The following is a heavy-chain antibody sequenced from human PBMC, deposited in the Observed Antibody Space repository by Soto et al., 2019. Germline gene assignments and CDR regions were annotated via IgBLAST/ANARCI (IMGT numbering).Heavy chain of an antibody. J-gene: IGHJ6*02. V-gene: IGHV3-48*03. CDR1: GFTFSSYE. CDR2: ISSSGGTI. D-gene: IGHD6-13*01. Sequence: GGSLRLSCAASGFTFSSYEMNWVRQAPGKGLEWVSYISSSGGTIYYADSVKGRFTISRDNAKNSLYLQMNSLRAEDTAVYYCARDHHKQQLVRGINYYYYYGMDVWGQGTTVTVSS. CDR3: ARDHHKQQLVRGINYYYYYGMDV.